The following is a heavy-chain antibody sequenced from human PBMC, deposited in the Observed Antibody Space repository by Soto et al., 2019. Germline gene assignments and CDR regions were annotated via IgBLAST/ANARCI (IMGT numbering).Heavy chain of an antibody. CDR2: ISGSGGST. CDR3: AKDPSPLYFSSTSCYRPDY. CDR1: GFTFSSYA. J-gene: IGHJ4*02. Sequence: GGSLRLSCAASGFTFSSYAMSWVRQAPGKGLEWVSAISGSGGSTYYADSVKGRFTISRDNSKNTLYLQMNSLRAEDTAVYYCAKDPSPLYFSSTSCYRPDYWGQGTLVTVPS. D-gene: IGHD2-2*02. V-gene: IGHV3-23*01.